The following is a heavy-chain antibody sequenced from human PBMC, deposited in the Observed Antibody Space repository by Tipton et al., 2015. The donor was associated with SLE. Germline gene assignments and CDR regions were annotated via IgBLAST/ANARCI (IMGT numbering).Heavy chain of an antibody. CDR1: GFTVGSNY. D-gene: IGHD6-13*01. Sequence: SLRLSCASSGFTVGSNYMSWVRQAPGKGVEWVSVIYAGGSTYYADSVKGRFTISRDNSKNTLYLQMNRRRAEDTAVYYCARGDYSSWGQGALVTVSS. J-gene: IGHJ4*02. CDR2: IYAGGST. CDR3: ARGDYSS. V-gene: IGHV3-53*01.